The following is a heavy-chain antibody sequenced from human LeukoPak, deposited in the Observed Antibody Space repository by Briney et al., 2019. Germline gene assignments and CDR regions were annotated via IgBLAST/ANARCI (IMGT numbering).Heavy chain of an antibody. CDR2: IYTSGST. CDR3: ARGESYSSSPGDY. J-gene: IGHJ4*02. D-gene: IGHD6-6*01. Sequence: SETLSLACTVSGGSISSGSYYWSWIRQPAGKGLEWIGRIYTSGSTNYNPSLKSRVTISVDTSKNQFSLKLSSVTAADTAVYYCARGESYSSSPGDYWGQGTLVTVSS. CDR1: GGSISSGSYY. V-gene: IGHV4-61*02.